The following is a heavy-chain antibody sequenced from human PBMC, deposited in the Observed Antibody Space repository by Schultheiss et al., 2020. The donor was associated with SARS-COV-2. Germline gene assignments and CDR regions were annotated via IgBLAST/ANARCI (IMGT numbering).Heavy chain of an antibody. CDR1: GFTFSSSW. V-gene: IGHV3-52*02. D-gene: IGHD2-2*01. J-gene: IGHJ4*02. Sequence: GGSLRLSCAASGFTFSSSWMHWVCQAPEKGQEWVADIKCDGSEKYYVDSVKGRFTISRDNAKNSLYLQMNSLRAEDTALYYCARLGYCSSTSCSTDYWGQGTLVTVSS. CDR2: IKCDGSEK. CDR3: ARLGYCSSTSCSTDY.